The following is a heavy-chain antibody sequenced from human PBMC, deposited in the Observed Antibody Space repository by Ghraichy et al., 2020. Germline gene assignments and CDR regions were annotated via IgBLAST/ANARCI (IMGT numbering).Heavy chain of an antibody. J-gene: IGHJ6*02. V-gene: IGHV3-23*01. Sequence: GGSLRLSCAASGFPFSSYSMTWVRQPPGKGLEWVSATSGSGGSTYHADSVKGRFTISRDNSKNTLYLQMNSLRAEDTAVYYCAKAVINYYSYYGMDVWGQGTTVTVSS. CDR2: TSGSGGST. D-gene: IGHD3-10*01. CDR3: AKAVINYYSYYGMDV. CDR1: GFPFSSYS.